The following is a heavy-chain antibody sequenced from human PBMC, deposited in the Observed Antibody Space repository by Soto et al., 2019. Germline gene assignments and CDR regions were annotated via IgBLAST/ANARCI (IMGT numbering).Heavy chain of an antibody. CDR1: GYSFDNYG. J-gene: IGHJ5*02. Sequence: QVQLVQSGVEVKKPGASVKVSCKTSGYSFDNYGINWVRQAPGQGLECMGWINTDTGNTVYAQTFQGRGPMTTDTSTSTVFMDLRSLRTADTGVYYCARDLMYTSSPDSWFDPWGQGTLVTVSS. CDR2: INTDTGNT. CDR3: ARDLMYTSSPDSWFDP. V-gene: IGHV1-18*01. D-gene: IGHD2-2*01.